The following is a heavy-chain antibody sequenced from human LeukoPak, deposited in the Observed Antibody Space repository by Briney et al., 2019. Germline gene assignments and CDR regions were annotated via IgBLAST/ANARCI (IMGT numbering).Heavy chain of an antibody. J-gene: IGHJ5*01. CDR1: GYSISSGYY. Sequence: SETLSLTCTVSGYSISSGYYWGWIRQPPGEGLEWIGSIYYSGTTYYNPSLKSRVTISVGTSKNQFSLKLSSVTAADTAVYYCARDPYCSGGSCTWFDSWGQGTLVTVSS. CDR3: ARDPYCSGGSCTWFDS. D-gene: IGHD2-15*01. CDR2: IYYSGTT. V-gene: IGHV4-38-2*02.